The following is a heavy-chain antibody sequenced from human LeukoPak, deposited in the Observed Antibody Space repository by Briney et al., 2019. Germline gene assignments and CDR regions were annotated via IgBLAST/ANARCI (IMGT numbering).Heavy chain of an antibody. CDR3: ARDLGNTMIVGSFDY. D-gene: IGHD3-22*01. Sequence: KASETLSLTCTVSGGSISSGDYYWSWIRQPPGKGLEWIGYIYYSGSTNYNPSLKSRVTISVDTSKNQFSLKLSSVTAADTAVYYCARDLGNTMIVGSFDYWGQGTLVTVSS. J-gene: IGHJ4*02. CDR2: IYYSGST. V-gene: IGHV4-61*08. CDR1: GGSISSGDYY.